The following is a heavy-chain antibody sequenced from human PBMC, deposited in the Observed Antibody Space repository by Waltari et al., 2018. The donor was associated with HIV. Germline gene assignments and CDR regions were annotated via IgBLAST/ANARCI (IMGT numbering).Heavy chain of an antibody. Sequence: QLVEGGGGLVQTGGAVRLSCAASGFTSSSHEVYWVRQAPGKGRGLGACISCYGSTIYYANSVKVRFTIARDNANNSLYLRMNVLRAEDTAFCYCTSGPLGVWGQVTTVTVSS. V-gene: IGHV3-48*03. CDR3: TSGPLGV. CDR2: ISCYGSTI. J-gene: IGHJ6*02. D-gene: IGHD3-16*02. CDR1: GFTSSSHE.